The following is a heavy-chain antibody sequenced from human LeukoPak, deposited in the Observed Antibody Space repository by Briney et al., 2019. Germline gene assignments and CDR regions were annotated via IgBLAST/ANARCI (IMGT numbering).Heavy chain of an antibody. J-gene: IGHJ4*02. Sequence: GGSLRLSCAASGFTFSSYAMSWVRQAPGKGLEWVSAISGSGGSTYYADSVKGRFTISRDNSKNTLYLQMNSLRAEDTAVCYCARGRGGDCYDYWGQGTLVTVSS. D-gene: IGHD2-21*02. V-gene: IGHV3-23*01. CDR2: ISGSGGST. CDR3: ARGRGGDCYDY. CDR1: GFTFSSYA.